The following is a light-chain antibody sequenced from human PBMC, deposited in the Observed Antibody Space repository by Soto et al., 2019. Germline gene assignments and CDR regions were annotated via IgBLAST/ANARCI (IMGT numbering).Light chain of an antibody. CDR1: QSVSNNF. CDR3: QQYATSPPRT. V-gene: IGKV3-20*01. Sequence: EIELTQSPGTLSLSLGERATLSCRASQSVSNNFLAWYQQNPGQAPRLLIYRTSSRATGIPDRFSVRGSVTDFTITISRLEPEDFGVYYCQQYATSPPRTFGQGTMV. CDR2: RTS. J-gene: IGKJ1*01.